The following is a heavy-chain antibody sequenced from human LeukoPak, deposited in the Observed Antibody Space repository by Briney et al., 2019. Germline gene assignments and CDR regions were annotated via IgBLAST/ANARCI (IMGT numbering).Heavy chain of an antibody. D-gene: IGHD2-2*01. CDR3: ASVGGLYSTYAFDI. J-gene: IGHJ3*02. CDR2: MNPNSGNT. Sequence: ASVKVSCKASRYTFTSYDINWVRQATGQGLEWMGWMNPNSGNTGNAQKFQGRVTITRNTSISTAYMELSSLRSEDTAVYYCASVGGLYSTYAFDIWGQGTMVTVSS. CDR1: RYTFTSYD. V-gene: IGHV1-8*03.